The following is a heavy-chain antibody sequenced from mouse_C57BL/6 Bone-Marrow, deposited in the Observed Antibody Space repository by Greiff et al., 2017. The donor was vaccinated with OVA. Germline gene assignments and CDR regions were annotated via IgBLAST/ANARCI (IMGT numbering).Heavy chain of an antibody. Sequence: VQLQQPGAELVKPGASVKLSCKASGYTFTSYWMHWVKQRPGQGLEWIGMIHPNSGSTNYNEKFKSKATLTVDKSSSTAYMQLSSLTSEDSAVYYCARWGFITTVGDYWGQGTTLTVSS. J-gene: IGHJ2*01. V-gene: IGHV1-64*01. CDR1: GYTFTSYW. CDR2: IHPNSGST. D-gene: IGHD1-1*01. CDR3: ARWGFITTVGDY.